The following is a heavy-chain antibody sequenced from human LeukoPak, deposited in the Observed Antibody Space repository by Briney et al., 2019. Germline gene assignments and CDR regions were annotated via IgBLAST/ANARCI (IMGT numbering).Heavy chain of an antibody. CDR1: GFTFRSFG. CDR2: ISYDEINQ. J-gene: IGHJ6*04. CDR3: AELGITMIGGV. D-gene: IGHD3-10*02. V-gene: IGHV3-30*02. Sequence: PGGSLTLSCASSGFTFRSFGMHWVRQAPGKGLEWVAFISYDEINQYYADSVKGRFTISRDNAKNSLYLQMNSLRAEDTAVYYCAELGITMIGGVWGKGTTVTICS.